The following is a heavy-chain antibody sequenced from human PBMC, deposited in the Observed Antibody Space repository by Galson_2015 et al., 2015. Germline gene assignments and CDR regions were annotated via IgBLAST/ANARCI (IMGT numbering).Heavy chain of an antibody. CDR2: ISAYNGST. D-gene: IGHD6-6*01. CDR3: ARDRYSSSSTFDY. Sequence: SVKVSCKASGYTFTRYGISWVRQAPGQGLEWMGWISAYNGSTNYAQKLQGRVTMTTDTSTSTAYMELRSLRSDDTAVYYCARDRYSSSSTFDYWGQGTLVSVCS. V-gene: IGHV1-18*01. CDR1: GYTFTRYG. J-gene: IGHJ4*02.